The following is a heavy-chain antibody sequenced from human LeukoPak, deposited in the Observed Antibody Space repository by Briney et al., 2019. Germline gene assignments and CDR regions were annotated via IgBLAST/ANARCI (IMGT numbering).Heavy chain of an antibody. CDR3: ARRSYYYDSSGYYWSAYYFDY. V-gene: IGHV4-38-2*02. CDR2: IFHTGST. CDR1: GYSISSGYF. Sequence: SETLSLTCNVSGYSISSGYFWGWIRQPPGKGLEWIGCIFHTGSTYYNPSLKSRVTISVDTSKNQFSLKLSSVTAADTAVYYCARRSYYYDSSGYYWSAYYFDYWGQGTLVTVSS. J-gene: IGHJ4*02. D-gene: IGHD3-22*01.